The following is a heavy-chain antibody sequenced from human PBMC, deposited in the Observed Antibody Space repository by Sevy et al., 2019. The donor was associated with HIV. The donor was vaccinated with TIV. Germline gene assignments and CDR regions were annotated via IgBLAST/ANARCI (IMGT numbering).Heavy chain of an antibody. J-gene: IGHJ6*02. V-gene: IGHV3-30*04. CDR2: ISFDEGDK. D-gene: IGHD4-17*01. CDR3: ARPRANYVDNYFFYAMDV. CDR1: GFAFTNYYA. Sequence: GGSVRLSCAASGFAFTNYYAMHWVRQAPGKRLEWVALISFDEGDKYYADSVKGRFTISRDNFKNTLYLQMNSLTTEDTAVYYCARPRANYVDNYFFYAMDVWGQGTTVTVSS.